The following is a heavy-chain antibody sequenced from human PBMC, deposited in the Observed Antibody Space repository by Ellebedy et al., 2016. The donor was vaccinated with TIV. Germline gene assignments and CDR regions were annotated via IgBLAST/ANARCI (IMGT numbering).Heavy chain of an antibody. V-gene: IGHV3-23*01. Sequence: GGSLRLSCAASGFIFGSFALHWVRQAPGKGLEWLSVINGDGTSTDNADSVKGRFTITRDNSKNTLYLQMSRLRTEDTAVYYCAKGTSSGFNYDRVGFEYWGQGILVTVSS. CDR3: AKGTSSGFNYDRVGFEY. J-gene: IGHJ4*02. CDR1: GFIFGSFA. CDR2: INGDGTST. D-gene: IGHD3-22*01.